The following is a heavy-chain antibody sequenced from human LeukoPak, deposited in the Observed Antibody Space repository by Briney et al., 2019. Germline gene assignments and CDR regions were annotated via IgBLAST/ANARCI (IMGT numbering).Heavy chain of an antibody. V-gene: IGHV3-48*03. CDR3: ASLRYFDWLYDY. CDR1: GFTFSSYE. J-gene: IGHJ4*02. CDR2: ISSSGSTI. D-gene: IGHD3-9*01. Sequence: PGGSLRLSCAASGFTFSSYEMNWVRQAPGKGLEWVSYISSSGSTIYYADSVKGRFTISRDNAKNSLYLQMNSLRAEDTAVYYCASLRYFDWLYDYWGQGTLVTVSS.